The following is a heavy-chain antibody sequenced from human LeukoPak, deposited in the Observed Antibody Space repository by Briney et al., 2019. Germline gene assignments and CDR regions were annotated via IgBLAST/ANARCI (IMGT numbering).Heavy chain of an antibody. Sequence: GGSLRLSCAASGFTFSSYAMHWVRQAPGKGLEYVSAISSNGGSTYYANSVKGRFTISRDNSKNTLYLQMGSLRAEDMAVYYCAREVNYCSSTSCYDPFIDYWGQGTLVTVSS. CDR2: ISSNGGST. CDR3: AREVNYCSSTSCYDPFIDY. V-gene: IGHV3-64*01. J-gene: IGHJ4*02. D-gene: IGHD2-2*01. CDR1: GFTFSSYA.